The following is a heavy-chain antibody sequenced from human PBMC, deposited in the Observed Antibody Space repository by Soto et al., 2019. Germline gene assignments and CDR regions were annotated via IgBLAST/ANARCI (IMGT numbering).Heavy chain of an antibody. V-gene: IGHV3-23*01. Sequence: PGGSLRLSCAASGFTFSSYAMSWVRQAPGKGLEWVSAISGSGGSTYYADSVKGRFTISRDNSKNTLYLQMNSLRAEDTAVYYCAKDRMTSSGPDSLPLEEFDYWGQGTLVTVSS. CDR2: ISGSGGST. CDR3: AKDRMTSSGPDSLPLEEFDY. J-gene: IGHJ4*02. D-gene: IGHD6-19*01. CDR1: GFTFSSYA.